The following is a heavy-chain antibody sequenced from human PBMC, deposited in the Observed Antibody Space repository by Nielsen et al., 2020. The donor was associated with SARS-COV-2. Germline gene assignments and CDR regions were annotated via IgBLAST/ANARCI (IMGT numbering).Heavy chain of an antibody. CDR3: TTESLGSGFREIMRDY. J-gene: IGHJ4*02. Sequence: GGSLRLSCAASGFTFSNAWMSWVRQAPGKGLEWVGRIKSKTDGGTTDYAAPVKGRFTISRDDSKNTLYLQMNSLKTEDTAVYYCTTESLGSGFREIMRDYWGQGTLVTVSS. CDR1: GFTFSNAW. CDR2: IKSKTDGGTT. V-gene: IGHV3-15*01. D-gene: IGHD3-3*01.